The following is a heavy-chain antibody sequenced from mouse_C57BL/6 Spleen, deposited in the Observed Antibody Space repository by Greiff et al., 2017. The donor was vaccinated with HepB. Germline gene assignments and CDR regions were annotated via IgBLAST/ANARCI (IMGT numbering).Heavy chain of an antibody. Sequence: EVKLQESGPGLVKPSQSLSLTCSVTGYSITSGYYWNWIRQFPGNKLEWMGYISYDGSNNYNPSLKNRISITRDTSKNQFFLKLNSVTTEDTATYYCARDKGWAFAYWGQGTLVTVSA. CDR3: ARDKGWAFAY. V-gene: IGHV3-6*01. D-gene: IGHD1-3*01. J-gene: IGHJ3*01. CDR2: ISYDGSN. CDR1: GYSITSGYY.